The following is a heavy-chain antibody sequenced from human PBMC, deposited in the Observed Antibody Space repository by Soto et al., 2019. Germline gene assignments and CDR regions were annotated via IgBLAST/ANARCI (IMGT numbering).Heavy chain of an antibody. CDR3: ARGWGYCSGGSCYKDYYYYMDV. CDR2: INHSGST. D-gene: IGHD2-15*01. V-gene: IGHV4-34*01. CDR1: GGSFSGYY. Sequence: QVQLQQWGAGLLKPSETLSLTCAVYGGSFSGYYWSWIRQPPGKGLEWIGEINHSGSTNYNPSLKNRVPISVVTSKNQFSLKLSPVTAADTAVYYCARGWGYCSGGSCYKDYYYYMDVWGKGTTVTVSS. J-gene: IGHJ6*03.